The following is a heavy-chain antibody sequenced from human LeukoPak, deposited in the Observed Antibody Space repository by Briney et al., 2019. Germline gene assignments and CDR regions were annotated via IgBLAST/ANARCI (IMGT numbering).Heavy chain of an antibody. J-gene: IGHJ4*02. CDR1: GFTFSSHW. CDR2: INTDGSIT. CDR3: ARASSLAN. V-gene: IGHV3-74*01. Sequence: GGSLRLSCAASGFTFSSHWMHWVRQAPGKGLVWVSHINTDGSITNYADSVKGRFTISRDNAKNTLYLQMNSLRAEDTAVYYCARASSLANWGQGTLVTVSS.